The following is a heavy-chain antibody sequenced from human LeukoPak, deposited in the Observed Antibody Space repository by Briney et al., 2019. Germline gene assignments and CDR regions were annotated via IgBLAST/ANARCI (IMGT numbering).Heavy chain of an antibody. CDR3: ARSPPGYYYDSSGYYYFDY. V-gene: IGHV4-61*01. CDR2: IYYSGST. Sequence: SETLSLTCTVSGGSVSSSNYYWSWIRQPPGKGLEWIGYIYYSGSTNYNPSLKSRVTISVETSNNQFSQKLSSVTAADTAVYYCARSPPGYYYDSSGYYYFDYWGQGTLVTVSS. CDR1: GGSVSSSNYY. J-gene: IGHJ4*02. D-gene: IGHD3-22*01.